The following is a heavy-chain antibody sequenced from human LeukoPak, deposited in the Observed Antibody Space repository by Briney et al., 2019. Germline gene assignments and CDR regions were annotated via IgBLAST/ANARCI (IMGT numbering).Heavy chain of an antibody. CDR3: ARGQWGPAGVVIDVDWFDP. CDR2: IYYSGST. CDR1: GGSISSSSYY. Sequence: PSETLSLTCTVSGGSISSSSYYWGWIRQPPGKGLEWIGSIYYSGSTYYNPSLKSRVTISVDTSKNQFSLKLSSVTAADTAVYYCARGQWGPAGVVIDVDWFDPWGQGTLVTVSS. D-gene: IGHD3-3*01. J-gene: IGHJ5*02. V-gene: IGHV4-39*01.